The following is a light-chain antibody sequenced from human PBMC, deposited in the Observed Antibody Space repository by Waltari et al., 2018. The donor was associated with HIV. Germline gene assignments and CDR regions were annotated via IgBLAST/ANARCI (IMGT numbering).Light chain of an antibody. CDR1: SSDVGGYNY. J-gene: IGLJ3*02. V-gene: IGLV2-8*01. CDR2: EVS. CDR3: SSYAGSNNRWV. Sequence: QSALTQPPSATGSPGQSVTIPCTGTSSDVGGYNYVSWYQQHPGKAPKLMIYEVSKRPSGVPDRLSGSKSGSTASLTVSGLQAEDEADYYCSSYAGSNNRWVFGGGTKLTVL.